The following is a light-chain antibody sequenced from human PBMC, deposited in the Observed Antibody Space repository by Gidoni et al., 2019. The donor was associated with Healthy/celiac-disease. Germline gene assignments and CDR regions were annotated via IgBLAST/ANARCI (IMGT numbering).Light chain of an antibody. CDR3: CSYAGSSAYVV. J-gene: IGLJ2*01. V-gene: IGLV2-23*02. Sequence: QSALTQPASASGSPGQSITISCTGTSSDVGSYNLFSWYQQHPGKAPKLMIYEVSKRPSGVSNRFSGSKSGNTASLTISGLQAEDEADYYCCSYAGSSAYVVFGGGTKLTVL. CDR2: EVS. CDR1: SSDVGSYNL.